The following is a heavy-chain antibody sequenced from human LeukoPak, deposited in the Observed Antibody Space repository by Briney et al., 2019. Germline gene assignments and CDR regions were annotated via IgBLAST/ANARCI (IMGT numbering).Heavy chain of an antibody. J-gene: IGHJ4*02. CDR2: IYYSGST. D-gene: IGHD2-8*01. CDR3: AAYRDCTNGICALGLSDY. Sequence: SETLSLTCTVSGGSISSYYWAWIRQPPGKGLEWIGSIYYSGSTYYNPSLKSRVTMSVDTSKNQFSLELSSVTAADTAVFYCAAYRDCTNGICALGLSDYWGQGTLVTVSS. V-gene: IGHV4-39*01. CDR1: GGSISSYY.